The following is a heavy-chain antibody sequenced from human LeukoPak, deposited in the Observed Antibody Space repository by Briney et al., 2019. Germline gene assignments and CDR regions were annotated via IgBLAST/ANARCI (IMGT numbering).Heavy chain of an antibody. CDR2: IYSSGST. CDR1: GPSISSSTYY. V-gene: IGHV4-39*07. Sequence: PSETLSLTCTVSGPSISSSTYYWGWIRQPPGKGLECIGSIYSSGSTYYNPSLKSRVTISVDTSKNQFSLHLSSVTAADTAMYFCARSREDMPWLTGPYDLYSFDYWGQGTLVTVSS. J-gene: IGHJ4*02. CDR3: ARSREDMPWLTGPYDLYSFDY. D-gene: IGHD1-14*01.